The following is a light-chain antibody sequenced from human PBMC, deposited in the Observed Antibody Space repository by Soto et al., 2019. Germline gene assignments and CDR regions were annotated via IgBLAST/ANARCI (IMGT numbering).Light chain of an antibody. J-gene: IGKJ5*01. CDR2: GAL. V-gene: IGKV3-20*01. CDR1: QSVTNSY. Sequence: ETVLTQSPGTLSLSPGERATLSCRASQSVTNSYLAWFQQKPGQAPRLLIFGALSRATGIPDRLSGSGSGTDFTLTISRLEPEDFAVYYCQQYATSPITFGQGTRLEI. CDR3: QQYATSPIT.